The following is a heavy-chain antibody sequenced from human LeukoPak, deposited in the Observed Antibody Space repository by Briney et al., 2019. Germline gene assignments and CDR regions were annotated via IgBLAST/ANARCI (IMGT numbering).Heavy chain of an antibody. CDR3: AKDRRGGGTYYYDSSGYYYFDY. CDR1: GFTFSSYA. V-gene: IGHV3-23*01. D-gene: IGHD3-22*01. CDR2: ISGSGGST. Sequence: PGGSLRLSCAASGFTFSSYAMSWVRQAPGKGLEWVSAISGSGGSTYYADSVKGRFTISRDNSKNTLYLQMNSLRAEDTGVYYCAKDRRGGGTYYYDSSGYYYFDYWGQGTLVTVSS. J-gene: IGHJ4*02.